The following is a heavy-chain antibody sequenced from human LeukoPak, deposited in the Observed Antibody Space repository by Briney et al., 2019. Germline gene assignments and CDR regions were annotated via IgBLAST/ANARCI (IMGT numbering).Heavy chain of an antibody. CDR1: GGSISSGDYY. Sequence: SQTLSLTCTVSGGSISSGDYYWSWIRQPPGKGLEWIGYIYYSGSTYYNPSLKGRVTISVDTSKNQFSLKLSSVTAADTAVYYCARVASGGPTPLFDYWGQGTLVTVSS. D-gene: IGHD4-23*01. V-gene: IGHV4-30-4*08. CDR3: ARVASGGPTPLFDY. CDR2: IYYSGST. J-gene: IGHJ4*02.